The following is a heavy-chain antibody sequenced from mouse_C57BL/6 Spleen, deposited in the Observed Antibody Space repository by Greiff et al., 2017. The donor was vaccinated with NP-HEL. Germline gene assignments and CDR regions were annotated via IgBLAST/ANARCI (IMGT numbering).Heavy chain of an antibody. CDR3: ARTARIQY. D-gene: IGHD1-2*01. J-gene: IGHJ2*01. CDR2: ISYSGST. Sequence: EVKLQESGPGLVKPSQSLSLTCTVSGYSITSGYGWNWIRQFPGNKLEWMGYISYSGSTNYNPSLKSRISITRDTSKNQFFLQLNSVTTEDTAPYYCARTARIQYWGQGTTLTVSS. CDR1: GYSITSGYG. V-gene: IGHV3-2*02.